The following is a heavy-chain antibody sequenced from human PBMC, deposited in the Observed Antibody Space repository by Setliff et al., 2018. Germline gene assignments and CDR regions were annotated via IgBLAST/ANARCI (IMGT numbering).Heavy chain of an antibody. CDR1: GGSGSFSAYY. D-gene: IGHD5-12*01. Sequence: PSETLSLTCGVSGGSGSFSAYYWSWIRQPPGKGLEFIGYVYYSGTANYSPSLRSRLTISVDTSKNQFSLKLRSVTAADTAVYYCARGGTFRYFDFWGQGAPVTVSS. CDR2: VYYSGTA. J-gene: IGHJ4*02. CDR3: ARGGTFRYFDF. V-gene: IGHV4-59*01.